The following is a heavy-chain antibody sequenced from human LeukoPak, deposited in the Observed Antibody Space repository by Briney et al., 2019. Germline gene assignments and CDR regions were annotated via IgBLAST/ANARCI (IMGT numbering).Heavy chain of an antibody. V-gene: IGHV1-2*02. D-gene: IGHD1-26*01. Sequence: ASVKVSCKASGYTFTGYYMHWVRQAPGQGLEWMGWINPNSGGTNYAQKFQGRVTMTRDTSISTAYMELSRLRSDDTAVYYCARDLYSGTFGYASTWGQGTLVTVSS. CDR3: ARDLYSGTFGYAST. CDR1: GYTFTGYY. J-gene: IGHJ4*02. CDR2: INPNSGGT.